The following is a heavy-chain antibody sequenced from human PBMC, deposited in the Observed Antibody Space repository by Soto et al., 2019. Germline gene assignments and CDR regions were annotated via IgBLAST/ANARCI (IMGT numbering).Heavy chain of an antibody. D-gene: IGHD3-22*01. V-gene: IGHV3-33*01. CDR2: IWYDGSNK. J-gene: IGHJ1*01. CDR1: GFTFSSYG. CDR3: ARDQGYYDSSGYYYPEYFQH. Sequence: PGGSLRLSCVASGFTFSSYGMHWFRQAPGKGLEWVAVIWYDGSNKYYADSVKGRFTISRDNSKNTLYLQMNSLRAEDTAVYYCARDQGYYDSSGYYYPEYFQHWGQGTLVTVSS.